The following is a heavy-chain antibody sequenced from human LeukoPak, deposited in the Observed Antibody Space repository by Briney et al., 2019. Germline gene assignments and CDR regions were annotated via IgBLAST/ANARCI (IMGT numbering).Heavy chain of an antibody. D-gene: IGHD5-24*01. CDR3: AHRPQPLDRQPNYHFDY. CDR2: IYWDDDK. V-gene: IGHV2-5*02. J-gene: IGHJ4*02. CDR1: GLSFSTNRAA. Sequence: ESGPTLVNLTPTLTLTCAFSGLSFSTNRAAVTWIRHPPGKALDWLSLIYWDDDKRYSPSLKNRLTITKSTSKNQVCLTMTNMDPVDTATYYCAHRPQPLDRQPNYHFDYWGQGALVTVSS.